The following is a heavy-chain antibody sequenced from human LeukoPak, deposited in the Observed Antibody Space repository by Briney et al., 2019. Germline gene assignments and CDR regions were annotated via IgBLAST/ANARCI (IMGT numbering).Heavy chain of an antibody. CDR1: EGTFSSYA. V-gene: IGHV1-69*13. CDR3: ARGEAVVVPAAGDYYYGMDV. CDR2: IIPIFGTA. Sequence: ASVKVSCKASEGTFSSYAISWVRQAPGQGLEWMGGIIPIFGTANYAQKFQGRVTITADESTSTAYMELSSLRSEDTAVYYCARGEAVVVPAAGDYYYGMDVWGKGTTVTVSS. J-gene: IGHJ6*04. D-gene: IGHD2-2*01.